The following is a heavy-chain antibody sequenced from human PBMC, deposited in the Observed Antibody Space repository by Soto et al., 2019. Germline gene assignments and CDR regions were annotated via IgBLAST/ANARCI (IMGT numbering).Heavy chain of an antibody. Sequence: ASVKVSCKASGYTFTNNAISWVRQAPGQGLEWMGWISAYNGNTNYAQKLQGRVIMTTDTSTSTAYMELRSLRSDDTAVYYCAKGVPGIAVAGTGYFQHWGQGTLVTVSS. D-gene: IGHD6-19*01. CDR1: GYTFTNNA. J-gene: IGHJ1*01. CDR3: AKGVPGIAVAGTGYFQH. V-gene: IGHV1-18*01. CDR2: ISAYNGNT.